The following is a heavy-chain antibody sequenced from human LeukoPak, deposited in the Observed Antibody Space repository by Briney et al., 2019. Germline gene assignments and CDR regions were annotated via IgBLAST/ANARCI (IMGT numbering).Heavy chain of an antibody. D-gene: IGHD6-6*01. CDR3: ARDRPSLSSIAAINWFDP. V-gene: IGHV1-18*01. J-gene: IGHJ5*02. CDR1: RYTFTIYI. Sequence: GAGVKVSCKTSRYTFTIYIITWVRQAPGQGLEWMGWICVYNGNTNYAQKLQGRVTMTTDTSTSTAYMELRSLRSDDTAVYYCARDRPSLSSIAAINWFDPWGQGTLVTVSS. CDR2: ICVYNGNT.